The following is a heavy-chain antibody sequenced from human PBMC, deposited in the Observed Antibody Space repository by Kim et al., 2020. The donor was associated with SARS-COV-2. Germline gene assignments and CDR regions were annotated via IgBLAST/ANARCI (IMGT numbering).Heavy chain of an antibody. V-gene: IGHV4-34*01. CDR2: INHSGST. Sequence: SETLSLTCAVYGGSFSGYYWSWIRQPPGKGLEWIGEINHSGSTNYNPSLKSRVTISVDTSKNQFSLKLSSVTAADTAVYYCARGDVTLDGSARNYYGMDVWGQGTTVTVSS. CDR3: ARGDVTLDGSARNYYGMDV. J-gene: IGHJ6*02. CDR1: GGSFSGYY. D-gene: IGHD3-10*01.